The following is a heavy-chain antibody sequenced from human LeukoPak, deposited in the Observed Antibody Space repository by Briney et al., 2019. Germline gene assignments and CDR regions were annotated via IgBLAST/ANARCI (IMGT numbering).Heavy chain of an antibody. Sequence: ASVKVSCKASGGTFSSYAISWVRQAPGQGLEWMGIINPSGGSTSYAQKFQGRVTMTRDTSTSTVYMELSSLRSEDTAVYYCARAYYYGSGSYYNAPSSYGMDVWGQGTTVTVSS. CDR3: ARAYYYGSGSYYNAPSSYGMDV. CDR2: INPSGGST. D-gene: IGHD3-10*01. J-gene: IGHJ6*02. V-gene: IGHV1-46*01. CDR1: GGTFSSYA.